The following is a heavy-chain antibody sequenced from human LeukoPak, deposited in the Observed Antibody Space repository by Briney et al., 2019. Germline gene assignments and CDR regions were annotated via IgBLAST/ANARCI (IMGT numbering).Heavy chain of an antibody. V-gene: IGHV3-74*01. J-gene: IGHJ4*02. Sequence: GGSLRLSCAASGFSISSYWMHWVRQAPGKGLVWVSHINSDGTTTSYVDSVKGRFTISRDNAKNTLSVQMNSLRAEDTGVYYCAADSGRRLDYWGQGILVTVSS. D-gene: IGHD6-19*01. CDR3: AADSGRRLDY. CDR2: INSDGTTT. CDR1: GFSISSYW.